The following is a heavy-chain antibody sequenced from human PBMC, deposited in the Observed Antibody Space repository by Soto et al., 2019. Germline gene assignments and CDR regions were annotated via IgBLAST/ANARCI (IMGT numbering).Heavy chain of an antibody. J-gene: IGHJ5*02. Sequence: GPSVKVSCKASGYTFTSYYMHWVRQAPGQGLEWMGIINPSGGSTSYAQKFQGRVTMTRDTSTSTVYMELSSLRSEDTAVYYCARARYSSSSWGNNWFDPWGQVTLVTVSS. CDR3: ARARYSSSSWGNNWFDP. CDR2: INPSGGST. D-gene: IGHD6-6*01. V-gene: IGHV1-46*01. CDR1: GYTFTSYY.